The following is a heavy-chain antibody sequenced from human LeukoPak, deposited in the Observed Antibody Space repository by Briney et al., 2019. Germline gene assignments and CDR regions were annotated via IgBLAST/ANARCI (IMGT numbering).Heavy chain of an antibody. CDR3: AKSSGYDPTPDY. Sequence: PGGSLRLSCAASGFTFSSYAMSWVRQAPGKGLEWVSAISGSGGSTYYADSVKGRFSISRDNSKNTLYLQMNSLRAEDTAVYYCAKSSGYDPTPDYWGQGTLVTVSS. D-gene: IGHD5-12*01. J-gene: IGHJ4*02. V-gene: IGHV3-23*01. CDR2: ISGSGGST. CDR1: GFTFSSYA.